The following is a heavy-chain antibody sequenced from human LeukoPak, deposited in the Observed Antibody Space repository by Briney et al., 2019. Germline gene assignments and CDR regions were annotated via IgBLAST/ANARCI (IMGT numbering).Heavy chain of an antibody. CDR1: GGSISSYY. J-gene: IGHJ5*02. V-gene: IGHV4-59*13. D-gene: IGHD3-16*01. CDR2: IYYSGST. CDR3: ARALSGAWPNWFDP. Sequence: SETLSLTCTVPGGSISSYYWSLIRQPPGKGLEWIGYIYYSGSTNYNPSLKSRVTISVDTSKKQFSLKLSSVTAADTAVYYCARALSGAWPNWFDPWGQGTLVTVSS.